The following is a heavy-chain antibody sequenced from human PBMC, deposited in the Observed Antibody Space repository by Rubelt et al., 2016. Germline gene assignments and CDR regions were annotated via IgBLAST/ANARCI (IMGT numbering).Heavy chain of an antibody. J-gene: IGHJ4*02. D-gene: IGHD2-15*01. Sequence: QIGLMQSGAEVRKPGASVKVSCQTSGYNFVSYGVAWVRQVAGQGLECVGWIRGYEGTTHYVQSLQGRLTLTTDTSRGLAYLELKNLKPDDSGIYYCAGWLDSPGSPFDYWGQGTQVSVSS. V-gene: IGHV1-18*01. CDR2: IRGYEGTT. CDR1: GYNFVSYG. CDR3: AGWLDSPGSPFDY.